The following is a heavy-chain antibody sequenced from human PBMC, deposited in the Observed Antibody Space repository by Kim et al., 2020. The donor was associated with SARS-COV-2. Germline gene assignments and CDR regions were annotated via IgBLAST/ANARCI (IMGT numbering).Heavy chain of an antibody. CDR3: ARVTPMVRGVIITNYFDY. D-gene: IGHD3-10*01. J-gene: IGHJ4*01. CDR1: GGSISSYY. Sequence: SETLSLTCTVSGGSISSYYWSWIRQPPGKGLEWIGYIYYSGSTNYNPSLKSRVTISVDTSKNQFSLKLSSVTAADTAVYYCARVTPMVRGVIITNYFDY. CDR2: IYYSGST. V-gene: IGHV4-59*01.